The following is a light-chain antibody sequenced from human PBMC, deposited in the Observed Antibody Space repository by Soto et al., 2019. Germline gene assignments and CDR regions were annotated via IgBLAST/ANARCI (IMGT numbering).Light chain of an antibody. V-gene: IGLV2-14*01. J-gene: IGLJ1*01. CDR2: DVS. Sequence: QSALTQPASVSGSPRQSITLSCTGTNSDIGGYNIVSWYQQHPGKAPKLMIYDVSIRPSGVSDRFSGSKSANTASLTISGLQPEDEADYYCTSYATGGTHVFGTGTKVTVL. CDR1: NSDIGGYNI. CDR3: TSYATGGTHV.